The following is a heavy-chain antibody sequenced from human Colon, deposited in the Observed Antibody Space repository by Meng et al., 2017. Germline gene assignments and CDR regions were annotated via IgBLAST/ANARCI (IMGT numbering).Heavy chain of an antibody. CDR3: ARDQMAVAGRAPYFDY. J-gene: IGHJ4*02. Sequence: GESLKISCAASGFTFSSYAMHWVRQAPGKGLEWVAVISYDGSNKYYADSVKGRFTISRDNSKNTLYLQMNSLRAEDTAVYYCARDQMAVAGRAPYFDYWGQGTLVTVSS. CDR2: ISYDGSNK. D-gene: IGHD6-19*01. V-gene: IGHV3-30*01. CDR1: GFTFSSYA.